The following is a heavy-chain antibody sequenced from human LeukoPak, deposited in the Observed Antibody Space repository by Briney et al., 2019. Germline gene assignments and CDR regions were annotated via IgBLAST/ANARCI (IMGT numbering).Heavy chain of an antibody. V-gene: IGHV4-34*01. CDR2: INHSGST. Sequence: SETLSLTCAAYGGSFSGYYWSWIRQPPGKGLEWIGEINHSGSTNYNPSLKSRVTISVDTSKNQFSLKLSSVTAADTAVYYCARGRSSGYFDYWGQGTLVTVSS. CDR1: GGSFSGYY. J-gene: IGHJ4*02. D-gene: IGHD6-25*01. CDR3: ARGRSSGYFDY.